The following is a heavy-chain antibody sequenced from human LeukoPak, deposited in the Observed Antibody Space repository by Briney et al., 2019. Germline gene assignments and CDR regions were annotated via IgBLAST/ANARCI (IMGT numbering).Heavy chain of an antibody. Sequence: ASVKVSCKASGYTFTGYYMHWARQAPGQGLEWMGWINPNSGGTNYAQKFQGRVTMTRDTSISTAYMELSRLRSDDTAVYYCARGIWFGELSNDYWGQGTLVTVSS. J-gene: IGHJ4*02. CDR1: GYTFTGYY. CDR3: ARGIWFGELSNDY. V-gene: IGHV1-2*02. CDR2: INPNSGGT. D-gene: IGHD3-10*01.